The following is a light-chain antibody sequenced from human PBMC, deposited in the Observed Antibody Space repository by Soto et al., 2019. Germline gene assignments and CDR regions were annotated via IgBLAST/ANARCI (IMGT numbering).Light chain of an antibody. Sequence: AIRMTQSPSSLSASTGDRVTITCRASQGISSYLAWYQQKPGKAPKLLMFKASNLQSGVPSRFSGSGSGTEFTLTISSLQPDDFATYYCQQYNSYSTFGQGTKVDIK. CDR3: QQYNSYST. CDR2: KAS. V-gene: IGKV1-8*01. CDR1: QGISSY. J-gene: IGKJ1*01.